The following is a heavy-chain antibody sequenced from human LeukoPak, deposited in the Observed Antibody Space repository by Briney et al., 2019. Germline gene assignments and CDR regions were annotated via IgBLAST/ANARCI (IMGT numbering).Heavy chain of an antibody. V-gene: IGHV1-2*02. J-gene: IGHJ3*02. CDR2: INPNSGGT. D-gene: IGHD3-10*01. Sequence: ASVKVSCKASGYTFTGYYMHWVRQAPRQGLEWMGWINPNSGGTNYAQKFQGRVTMTRDTSISTAYMELSRLRSDDTAVYYCAILFGSDPLNAFDIWGQGTMVTVSS. CDR3: AILFGSDPLNAFDI. CDR1: GYTFTGYY.